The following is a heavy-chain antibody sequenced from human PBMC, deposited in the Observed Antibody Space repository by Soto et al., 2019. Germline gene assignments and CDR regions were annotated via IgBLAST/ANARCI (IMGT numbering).Heavy chain of an antibody. Sequence: PGESLKISCQGSGYNFAGYWIAWVRQMPGKGLELMGIIYPSDSDTRYRPSFQGQVTISADKSISSAYLQWSSLRASDTAMYYCARGGVSTRTFDYWGQGTPVTVS. CDR1: GYNFAGYW. CDR3: ARGGVSTRTFDY. CDR2: IYPSDSDT. D-gene: IGHD3-3*01. J-gene: IGHJ4*02. V-gene: IGHV5-51*01.